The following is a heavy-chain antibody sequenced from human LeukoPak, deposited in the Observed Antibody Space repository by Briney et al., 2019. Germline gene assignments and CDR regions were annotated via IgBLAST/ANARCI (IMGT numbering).Heavy chain of an antibody. CDR3: ARVTGSIDY. J-gene: IGHJ4*02. CDR1: GYTFTNYD. V-gene: IGHV1-8*01. CDR2: MNINSGNT. D-gene: IGHD1-26*01. Sequence: GASVKVSCKACGYTFTNYDINWVRQATGQGLEWMGWMNINSGNTGYAQKFQGRVTMTRDTSISTAYMELNSLRSDDTAVYYCARVTGSIDYWGQGTLVTVSS.